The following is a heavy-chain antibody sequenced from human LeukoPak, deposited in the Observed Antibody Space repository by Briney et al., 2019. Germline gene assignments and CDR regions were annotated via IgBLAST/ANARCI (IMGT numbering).Heavy chain of an antibody. Sequence: QPGGSLRLSCAASGFTVSSNYMSWVRQAPGKGLEWVSVFYSGVGTYYADSVKGRFTISRDNSKNTLYLQMNSLRAEDTAIYYCARTTGKVGTTGTSGYFDYWGQGTLVTVSS. CDR2: FYSGVGT. CDR1: GFTVSSNY. J-gene: IGHJ4*02. CDR3: ARTTGKVGTTGTSGYFDY. V-gene: IGHV3-53*01. D-gene: IGHD1-1*01.